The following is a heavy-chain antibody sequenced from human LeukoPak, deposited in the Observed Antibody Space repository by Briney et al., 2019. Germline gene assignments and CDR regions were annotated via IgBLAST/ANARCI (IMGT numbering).Heavy chain of an antibody. Sequence: GGSLRLSCAASGFTVSSNYMSWVRQAPGKGLEWVSVIYSGGSTYYADSVRGRFTISRDNSKNTLYLQMNSLRAEDTAVYYCAKARLAATGTHFDYWGQGTLVTVSS. D-gene: IGHD6-13*01. J-gene: IGHJ4*02. CDR3: AKARLAATGTHFDY. CDR2: IYSGGST. CDR1: GFTVSSNY. V-gene: IGHV3-53*01.